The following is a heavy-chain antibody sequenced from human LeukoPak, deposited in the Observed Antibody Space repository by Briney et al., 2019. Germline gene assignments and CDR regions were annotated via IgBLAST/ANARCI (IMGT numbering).Heavy chain of an antibody. V-gene: IGHV1-69*13. CDR3: ALTTPAAAYRPFDY. Sequence: SVKVSCKASGGTFSSYAISWVRQAPGQGLEWMGGIIPIFGTANYAQKFQGRVTITADESTSTAYMELSSLRSEDTAVYYCALTTPAAAYRPFDYWGQGTLVTVSS. D-gene: IGHD6-13*01. CDR2: IIPIFGTA. CDR1: GGTFSSYA. J-gene: IGHJ4*02.